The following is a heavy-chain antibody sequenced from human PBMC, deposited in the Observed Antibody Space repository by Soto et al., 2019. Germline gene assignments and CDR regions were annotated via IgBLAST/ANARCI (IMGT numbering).Heavy chain of an antibody. Sequence: PETLSLTCAVYGGSFSGYYWSWIRPPPGKGLEWIGEINHSGSTNYNPSLKSRVTISVDTSKNQFSLKLSSVTAADTAVYYCARVMSSSWYLANWFDPWGQGTLVTVSS. J-gene: IGHJ5*02. CDR1: GGSFSGYY. V-gene: IGHV4-34*01. D-gene: IGHD6-13*01. CDR2: INHSGST. CDR3: ARVMSSSWYLANWFDP.